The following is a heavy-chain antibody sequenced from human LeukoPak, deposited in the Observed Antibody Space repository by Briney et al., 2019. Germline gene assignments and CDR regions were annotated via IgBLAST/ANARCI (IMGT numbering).Heavy chain of an antibody. J-gene: IGHJ5*02. Sequence: PGGSLRLSCVASGFTFSSSGMGWVRQAPGKGLECVSVIVASGGSTDYADSVKGRFTVSRDNSKNTLYLQMNSLRAEDTAVYYCAKLNGPAITFGGVTWFDPWGQGTLVIVSS. D-gene: IGHD3-16*01. CDR3: AKLNGPAITFGGVTWFDP. CDR2: IVASGGST. V-gene: IGHV3-23*01. CDR1: GFTFSSSG.